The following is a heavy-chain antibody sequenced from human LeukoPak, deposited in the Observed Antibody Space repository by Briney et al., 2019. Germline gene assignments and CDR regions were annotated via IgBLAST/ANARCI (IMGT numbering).Heavy chain of an antibody. V-gene: IGHV4-34*01. CDR3: ARVALYYYGSGSSNWFDP. J-gene: IGHJ5*02. CDR1: GGSFSGYY. D-gene: IGHD3-10*01. Sequence: SETLSLTCAVYGGSFSGYYWSWIRQPPGKGLEWIGEINHSGSTNYNPSLKSRVTISVDTSKNQFSLKLSSVTAADTAVYYCARVALYYYGSGSSNWFDPWGQGTLVTVSS. CDR2: INHSGST.